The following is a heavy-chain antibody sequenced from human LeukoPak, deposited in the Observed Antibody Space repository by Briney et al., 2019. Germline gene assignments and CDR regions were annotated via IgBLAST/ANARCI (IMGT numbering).Heavy chain of an antibody. J-gene: IGHJ4*02. CDR1: GFTFSSYS. Sequence: PGGSLRLSCAASGFTFSSYSMNWVRQAPGKGLEWVSSISSSSSYIYYADSVKGRFTISRDNAKNSLYLQMNSLRAEDTAVYYCARVTRSSSWDFDYWGQGTLVTVSS. D-gene: IGHD6-6*01. CDR2: ISSSSSYI. CDR3: ARVTRSSSWDFDY. V-gene: IGHV3-21*01.